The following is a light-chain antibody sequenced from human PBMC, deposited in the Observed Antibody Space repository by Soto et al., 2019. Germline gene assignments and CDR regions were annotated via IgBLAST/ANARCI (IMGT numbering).Light chain of an antibody. J-gene: IGKJ1*01. CDR3: QQYDTSPWT. Sequence: EIVLTQSPGTLALSAAERSTLSCIASQSVSSSYLAWYQQKPGQAPRLLIYGAYRRATGIPDRFSGSGSGTDFTLTISRLEPEDFAVYYCQQYDTSPWTFGQGTKVDIK. CDR1: QSVSSSY. V-gene: IGKV3-20*01. CDR2: GAY.